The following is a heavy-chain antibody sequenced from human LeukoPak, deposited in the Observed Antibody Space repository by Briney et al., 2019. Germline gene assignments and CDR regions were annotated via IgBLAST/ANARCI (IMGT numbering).Heavy chain of an antibody. D-gene: IGHD1-26*01. CDR2: ISYDGSNK. CDR3: ARDQQGGGSYQVGPFDY. V-gene: IGHV3-30-3*01. J-gene: IGHJ4*02. Sequence: GGSLRLSCAASGFTFSSYAMHGVRQAPGKGREWVAVISYDGSNKYYADSVKGRFTISRDNSKNTLYLQMNSLRAEDTAVYYCARDQQGGGSYQVGPFDYWGQGTLVTVSS. CDR1: GFTFSSYA.